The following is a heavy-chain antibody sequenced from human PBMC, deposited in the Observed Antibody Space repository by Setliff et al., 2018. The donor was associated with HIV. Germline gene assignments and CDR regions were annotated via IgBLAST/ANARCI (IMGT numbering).Heavy chain of an antibody. V-gene: IGHV4-31*03. Sequence: SETLSLTCSVSGGSISDGGYFWSWIRQHPGMGLEWIGYISDSGSTFYDPSLKSRLTISVLKSTDQFFLRLNSVTAADTAVYYCVRTNYYYYYMDVWGKGTTVTVSS. J-gene: IGHJ6*03. CDR1: GGSISDGGYF. CDR2: ISDSGST. CDR3: VRTNYYYYYMDV.